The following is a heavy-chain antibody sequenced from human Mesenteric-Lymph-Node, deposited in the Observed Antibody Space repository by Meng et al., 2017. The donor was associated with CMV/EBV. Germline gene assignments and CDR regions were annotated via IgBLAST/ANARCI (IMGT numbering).Heavy chain of an antibody. J-gene: IGHJ4*02. V-gene: IGHV3-11*04. D-gene: IGHD2-2*01. CDR3: ARDLTRYCSSTSCPIDY. CDR2: ISSSGSTI. Sequence: FTFSEYYMSWIRQAPGKGLEWVSYISSSGSTIYYADSVKGRFTISRDNAKNSLYLQMNSLRAEDTAVYYCARDLTRYCSSTSCPIDYWGQGTLVTVSS. CDR1: FTFSEYY.